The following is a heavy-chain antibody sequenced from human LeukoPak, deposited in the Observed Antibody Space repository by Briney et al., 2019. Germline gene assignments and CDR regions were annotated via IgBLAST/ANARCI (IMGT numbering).Heavy chain of an antibody. J-gene: IGHJ6*03. CDR3: ARAYYDFWSGYYYYYYYMDV. CDR2: MNPNSGNT. Sequence: GASVKVSCKASGYTFTSYDINWVRQATGQGLEWMGWMNPNSGNTGYAQKFQGRVTITRNTSISTAYMELSSLRSEDTAVYYCARAYYDFWSGYYYYYYYMDVWGKGTTVTVSS. V-gene: IGHV1-8*03. D-gene: IGHD3-3*01. CDR1: GYTFTSYD.